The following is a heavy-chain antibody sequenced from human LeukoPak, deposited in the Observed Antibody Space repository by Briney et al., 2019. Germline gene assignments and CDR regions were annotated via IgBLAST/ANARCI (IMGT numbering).Heavy chain of an antibody. CDR3: ARGRQNTMIVVVNWFDP. Sequence: ASVKVSCKASGYTFTSYDINWVRQATGQGLEWMGWMNPNSGNTGYAQKFQGRVTMTRNTSISTAYMGLSSLRSEDTAVYYCARGRQNTMIVVVNWFDPWGQGTLVTVSS. J-gene: IGHJ5*02. CDR1: GYTFTSYD. CDR2: MNPNSGNT. V-gene: IGHV1-8*01. D-gene: IGHD3-22*01.